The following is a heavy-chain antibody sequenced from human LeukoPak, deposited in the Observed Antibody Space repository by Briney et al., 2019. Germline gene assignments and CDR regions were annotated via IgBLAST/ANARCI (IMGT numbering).Heavy chain of an antibody. CDR1: EFALERYT. CDR2: ISGVGASYI. D-gene: IGHD3-16*01. V-gene: IGHV3-21*01. CDR3: ARPWGSGFFDY. Sequence: GGSLRLSCEVSEFALERYTMSWVRQAPGKGLEWVSSISGVGASYIFYADSVKGRFTISRDNARNSLYLQMDSPKVEDTALYYCARPWGSGFFDYWGQGTLVTVSS. J-gene: IGHJ4*02.